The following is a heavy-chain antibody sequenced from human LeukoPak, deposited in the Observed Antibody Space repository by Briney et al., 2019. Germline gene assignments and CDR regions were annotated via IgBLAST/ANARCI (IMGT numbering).Heavy chain of an antibody. V-gene: IGHV4-34*01. D-gene: IGHD5-12*01. CDR1: GGSFSGYY. Sequence: SETLSLTCAVYGGSFSGYYWSWIRQPPGKGLEWIGEINHSGSTNYNPSLKSRVTISVDTSKNQFSLKLSSVTAADTAVYYCARVGGGYVLSYFDYWGQGTLVTVSS. CDR3: ARVGGGYVLSYFDY. J-gene: IGHJ4*02. CDR2: INHSGST.